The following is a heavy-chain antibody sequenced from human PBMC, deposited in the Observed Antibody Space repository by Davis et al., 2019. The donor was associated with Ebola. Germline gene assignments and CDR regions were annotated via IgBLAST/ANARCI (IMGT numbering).Heavy chain of an antibody. Sequence: GGSLRLSCAASGFRFSDYYYMSWIRQAPGKGLEWVSYISSSSRNTNYADSVKGRFTISRDNAKNSLYLQMNSLRAEDTAIYYCARDAFSLSRYDTEDHWGQGTLVTVSS. CDR1: GFRFSDYYY. CDR2: ISSSSRNT. V-gene: IGHV3-11*06. D-gene: IGHD3-9*01. J-gene: IGHJ4*02. CDR3: ARDAFSLSRYDTEDH.